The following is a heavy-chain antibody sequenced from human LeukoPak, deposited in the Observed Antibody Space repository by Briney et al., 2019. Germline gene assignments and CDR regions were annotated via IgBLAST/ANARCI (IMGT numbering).Heavy chain of an antibody. Sequence: SETLSLTCSVSGGSISSSSDYWGWIRQPPGKGLEWIGYIYYSGSTNYNPSLKSRVTISVDTSKNQFSLKLSSVTAADTAVYYCARQNYDILTGYYTDAFDIWGQGTMVTVSS. CDR3: ARQNYDILTGYYTDAFDI. CDR2: IYYSGST. CDR1: GGSISSSSDY. D-gene: IGHD3-9*01. J-gene: IGHJ3*02. V-gene: IGHV4-61*05.